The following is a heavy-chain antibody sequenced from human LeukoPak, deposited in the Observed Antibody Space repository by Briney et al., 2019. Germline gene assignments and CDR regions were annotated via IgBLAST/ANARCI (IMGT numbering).Heavy chain of an antibody. D-gene: IGHD3-10*01. CDR2: IYYGGST. J-gene: IGHJ4*02. Sequence: PSETLSLTCTVSAGSISSYYWSWIRQPPGKGLEWIGYIYYGGSTNYNPSLKSRVTISVDTSKNQFSLKLSSVTAADTAVYYCARDLYGSGSYYGYWGQGTLVTVSS. CDR1: AGSISSYY. V-gene: IGHV4-59*01. CDR3: ARDLYGSGSYYGY.